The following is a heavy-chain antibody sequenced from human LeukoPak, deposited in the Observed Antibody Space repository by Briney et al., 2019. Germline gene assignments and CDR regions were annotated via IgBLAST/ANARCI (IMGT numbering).Heavy chain of an antibody. V-gene: IGHV5-51*01. CDR2: IYPGDSDT. D-gene: IGHD3-10*01. CDR1: GYSFTSYW. J-gene: IGHJ4*02. Sequence: GESLKISCKGSGYSFTSYWIGWVRQMPGKGLEWMGIIYPGDSDTRYSPSFQGQVTISADKSISTAYLQWSSLKASDTAMYYCARLMGEGLGYYGSGSSFDYWGQGTLVTVSS. CDR3: ARLMGEGLGYYGSGSSFDY.